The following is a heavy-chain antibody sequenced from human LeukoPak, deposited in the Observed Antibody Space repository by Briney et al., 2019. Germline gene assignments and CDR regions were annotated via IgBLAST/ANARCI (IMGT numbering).Heavy chain of an antibody. CDR3: AKGGSSGWYVGNWFDP. CDR2: ISWNSGSI. J-gene: IGHJ5*02. D-gene: IGHD6-19*01. V-gene: IGHV3-9*01. Sequence: GGSLRLSCAASGFTFDDYAMHWVRQAPGKGLEWVSGISWNSGSIGYADSVKGRFTISRDNAENSLYLQMNSLRAEDTALYYCAKGGSSGWYVGNWFDPWGQGTLVTVSS. CDR1: GFTFDDYA.